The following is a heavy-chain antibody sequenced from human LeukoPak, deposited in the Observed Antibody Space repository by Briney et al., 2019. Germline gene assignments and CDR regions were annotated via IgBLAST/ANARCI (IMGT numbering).Heavy chain of an antibody. Sequence: GESLKISCKGSGYRFTSYWIGWVRPMPGKGLEWMGIIYPGDSDTRYSPSFQGQVTISADKSISTAYLQWSSLKASDTAMYYCARQPSTVTTIRSGLDYWGQGTLVTVSS. J-gene: IGHJ4*02. CDR2: IYPGDSDT. CDR1: GYRFTSYW. CDR3: ARQPSTVTTIRSGLDY. D-gene: IGHD4-17*01. V-gene: IGHV5-51*01.